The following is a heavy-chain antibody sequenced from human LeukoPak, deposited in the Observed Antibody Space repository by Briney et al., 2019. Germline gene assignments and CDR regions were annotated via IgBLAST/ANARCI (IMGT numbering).Heavy chain of an antibody. CDR1: GGSISSGGYS. J-gene: IGHJ4*02. Sequence: SQTLSLTCAVSGGSISSGGYSWSWIRQPPGKGLEWIGYIYHSGSTYYNPSLKSRVTTSVDRSKNQFSLKLSSVTAADTAVYYCTTGEGSYSSLNQRDYWGQGTLVTVSS. V-gene: IGHV4-30-2*01. CDR2: IYHSGST. CDR3: TTGEGSYSSLNQRDY. D-gene: IGHD6-6*01.